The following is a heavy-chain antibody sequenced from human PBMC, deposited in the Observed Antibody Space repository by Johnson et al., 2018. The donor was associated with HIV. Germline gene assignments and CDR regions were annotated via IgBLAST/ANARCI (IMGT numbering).Heavy chain of an antibody. CDR3: ARDGQWLNAFDI. D-gene: IGHD6-19*01. J-gene: IGHJ3*02. Sequence: VQLVESGGGVVQPGRSLRLSCAASGFTFSSYDMHWVRQTTGKGLEWVSAIGTAVDAYYPGSVKGRFTISRENAKNSLYLQMNSLRAGDTAVYYCARDGQWLNAFDIWGQGTMVTVSS. V-gene: IGHV3-13*01. CDR1: GFTFSSYD. CDR2: IGTAVDA.